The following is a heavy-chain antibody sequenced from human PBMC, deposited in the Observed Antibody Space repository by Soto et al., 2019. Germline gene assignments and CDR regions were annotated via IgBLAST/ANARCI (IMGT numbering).Heavy chain of an antibody. CDR2: INHNGDS. J-gene: IGHJ3*02. CDR3: ARVTRFPDAFDI. V-gene: IGHV4-34*01. CDR1: GGSFGTSY. Sequence: QVHLQQWGAGLLKPSETLSLTCGVYGGSFGTSYWAWIRQSPEKGLEWIGEINHNGDSNYNPSLKMRVTISLDISENQFPLKLTPVAAADTAVYYCARVTRFPDAFDIWGQGTPVIVSS.